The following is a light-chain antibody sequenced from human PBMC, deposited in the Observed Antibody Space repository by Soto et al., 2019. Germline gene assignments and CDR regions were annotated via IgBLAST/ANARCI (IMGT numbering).Light chain of an antibody. J-gene: IGKJ2*01. CDR3: LQHDSFPNT. Sequence: DIQMTQSPSAMSASVGDRVTITCRASQAISNYLVWFQQKPGKVPQRLIYAASTLQSGVPSRFSGSGSGTEFTLTISSLQPEDFATYYCLQHDSFPNTFGQGTKVEIK. CDR1: QAISNY. CDR2: AAS. V-gene: IGKV1-17*03.